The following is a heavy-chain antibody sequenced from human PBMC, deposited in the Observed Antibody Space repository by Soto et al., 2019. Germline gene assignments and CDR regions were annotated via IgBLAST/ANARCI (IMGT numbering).Heavy chain of an antibody. CDR3: ARRVTMVRGVTIRWFDP. V-gene: IGHV4-39*01. J-gene: IGHJ5*02. CDR1: GASISSSNNY. Sequence: PSETLSLTCLVAGASISSSNNYLGWISKPPGKGLEWIGTIYYSGSTFYNPSLESRVTISVDTSKNQFSLKLSSVTAADTAVYYCARRVTMVRGVTIRWFDPWGQGTLVTVSS. CDR2: IYYSGST. D-gene: IGHD3-10*01.